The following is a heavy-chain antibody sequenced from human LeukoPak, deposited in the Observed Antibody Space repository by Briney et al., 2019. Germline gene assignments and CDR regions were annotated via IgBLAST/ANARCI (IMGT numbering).Heavy chain of an antibody. CDR2: IYQSGST. CDR1: GYSLTSGYF. J-gene: IGHJ4*02. Sequence: PSESLSLTCTVSGYSLTSGYFWGWIRHTPGKGLGGIWSIYQSGSTYYNPSLKRRVTLSVDTSKNQFSLKLGSVTAADTAVYYCAREIGYCTNGVCYRSYYFDYWGQGTLVTVSS. CDR3: AREIGYCTNGVCYRSYYFDY. D-gene: IGHD2-8*01. V-gene: IGHV4-38-2*02.